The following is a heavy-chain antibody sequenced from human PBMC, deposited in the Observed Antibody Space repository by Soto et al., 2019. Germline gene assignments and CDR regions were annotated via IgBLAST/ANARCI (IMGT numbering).Heavy chain of an antibody. Sequence: EVQLVESGGGLVQPGGSLRLSCAASGFTFSTYEFHWVRQAPGKGLEWVSAIGKSGDTYYPGSVKGRFTISRENAENSLYLQMNSLRAGDTAVYYGAREGLYGTNWNDWFFELWGRGTLVTVSS. CDR2: IGKSGDT. D-gene: IGHD1-1*01. CDR1: GFTFSTYE. CDR3: AREGLYGTNWNDWFFEL. J-gene: IGHJ2*01. V-gene: IGHV3-13*01.